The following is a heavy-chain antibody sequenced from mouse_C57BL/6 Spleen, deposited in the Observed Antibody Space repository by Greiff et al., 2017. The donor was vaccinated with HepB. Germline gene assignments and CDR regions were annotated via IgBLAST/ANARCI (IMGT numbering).Heavy chain of an antibody. Sequence: QVQLQQPGAELVKPGASVKLSCKASGYTFTSYWMQWVKQRPGQGLEWIGEIDPSDSYTNYNQKFKGKATLTVDTSSSTAYMQLSSLTSEDSAVYYCARFSLNYFDYWGQGTTLTVSS. CDR1: GYTFTSYW. CDR2: IDPSDSYT. V-gene: IGHV1-50*01. J-gene: IGHJ2*01. CDR3: ARFSLNYFDY.